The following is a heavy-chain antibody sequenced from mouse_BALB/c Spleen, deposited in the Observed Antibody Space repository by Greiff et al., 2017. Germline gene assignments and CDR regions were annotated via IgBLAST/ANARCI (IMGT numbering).Heavy chain of an antibody. CDR1: GFTFSSYG. CDR3: ARHPQLTGTYYFDY. V-gene: IGHV5-6*01. Sequence: EVKVVESGGDLVKPGGSLKLSCAASGFTFSSYGMSWVRQTPDKRLEWVATISSGGSYTYYPDSVKGRFTISRDNAKNTLYLQMSSLKSEDTAMYYCARHPQLTGTYYFDYWGQGTTLTVSS. D-gene: IGHD4-1*01. CDR2: ISSGGSYT. J-gene: IGHJ2*01.